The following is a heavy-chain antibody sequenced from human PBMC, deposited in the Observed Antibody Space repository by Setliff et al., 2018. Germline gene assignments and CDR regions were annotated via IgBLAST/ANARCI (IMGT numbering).Heavy chain of an antibody. CDR1: GGSFDSGTHY. CDR2: IQGTGNT. Sequence: SETLSLTCTVTGGSFDSGTHYWSWIRQPAGKVPEWIGLIQGTGNTNYNPSLQSRATISIDTSKNQISLKLNSVTAADTAVYSCARDPGHRSGTWSLDYWGQGTLVTVS. CDR3: ARDPGHRSGTWSLDY. V-gene: IGHV4-61*10. J-gene: IGHJ4*02.